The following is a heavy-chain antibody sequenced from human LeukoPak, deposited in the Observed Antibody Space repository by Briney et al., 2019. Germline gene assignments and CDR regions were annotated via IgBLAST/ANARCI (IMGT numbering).Heavy chain of an antibody. CDR2: IYYSGST. Sequence: PSETLSLTCTVSGGSISSYYWSWIRQPPGKGLEWIGYIYYSGSTNYNPSLKSRVTISVDTSKNQFSLKLSSVTAADTAVYYCAREYYYDSSGYDRHDAFDIWGQGTMVTVSS. CDR1: GGSISSYY. D-gene: IGHD3-22*01. CDR3: AREYYYDSSGYDRHDAFDI. J-gene: IGHJ3*02. V-gene: IGHV4-59*01.